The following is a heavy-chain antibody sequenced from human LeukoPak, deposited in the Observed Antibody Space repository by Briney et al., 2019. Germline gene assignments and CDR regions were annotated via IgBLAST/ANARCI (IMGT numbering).Heavy chain of an antibody. D-gene: IGHD1-26*01. Sequence: SQTLSFTCAISGDSVSRNSAAWNWIRQSPSRGLEWLGRTYYKSKWYNDYAVSVKSRITINPDTSKNQFSLQLKSVTPEDTAVYYCARAPIVGATHIDYWGQGTLVTVSS. V-gene: IGHV6-1*01. CDR3: ARAPIVGATHIDY. CDR1: GDSVSRNSAA. CDR2: TYYKSKWYN. J-gene: IGHJ4*02.